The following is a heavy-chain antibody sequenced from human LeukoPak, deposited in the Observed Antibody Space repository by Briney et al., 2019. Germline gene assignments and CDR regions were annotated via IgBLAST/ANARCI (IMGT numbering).Heavy chain of an antibody. CDR3: ARGRYSSSWVDY. D-gene: IGHD6-13*01. CDR1: GYTLTELS. V-gene: IGHV1-24*01. Sequence: ASVKVSCKVSGYTLTELSMHWVRQAPGKGLEWMGGFDPEDGETIYAQKFQGRVTMTEDTSTDTAHMELSSLRSDDTAVYYCARGRYSSSWVDYWGQGTLVTVSS. CDR2: FDPEDGET. J-gene: IGHJ4*02.